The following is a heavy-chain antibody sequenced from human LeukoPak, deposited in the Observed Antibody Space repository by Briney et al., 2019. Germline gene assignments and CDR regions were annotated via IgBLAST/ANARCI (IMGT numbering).Heavy chain of an antibody. Sequence: SETLSLTCTVSGGSISSYYWSWIRQPAGKGLEWIGYIYYSGSTIYNPSLKSRVTISLDTSRNQFSLKLNSATAADTAVYYCAGEHRGGYRFDYWGQGTLVTVSS. J-gene: IGHJ4*02. CDR3: AGEHRGGYRFDY. D-gene: IGHD3-22*01. V-gene: IGHV4-59*01. CDR2: IYYSGST. CDR1: GGSISSYY.